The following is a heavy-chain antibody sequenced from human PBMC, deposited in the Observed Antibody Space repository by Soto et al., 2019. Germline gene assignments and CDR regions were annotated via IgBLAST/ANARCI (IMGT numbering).Heavy chain of an antibody. J-gene: IGHJ3*02. CDR3: AKDLVVYAITDPFDI. CDR2: ISGSGTST. CDR1: GFTFSSYA. Sequence: EVQLLESGGGLVQPGGSLRLSCAASGFTFSSYAMSWVRQAPGKGLDWVSSISGSGTSTYYADSVKGRFTISRDNSKKTLYLHMNSLRAEDTALYYCAKDLVVYAITDPFDIWGQGTMVTVSS. V-gene: IGHV3-23*01. D-gene: IGHD2-8*02.